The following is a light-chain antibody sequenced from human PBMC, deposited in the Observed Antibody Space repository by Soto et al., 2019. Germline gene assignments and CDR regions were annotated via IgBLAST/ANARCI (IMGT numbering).Light chain of an antibody. J-gene: IGLJ2*01. CDR2: AVS. V-gene: IGLV2-14*01. Sequence: QSALTQPASVSGSPGQSITISCTGTSSDVGAYNYVSWYQQHPGKAPKLIIYAVSNRPFGVSHRFSGSKSGNTASLTISGLQAEDEADYDCSSYTSSTTVVFGGGTKLTVL. CDR3: SSYTSSTTVV. CDR1: SSDVGAYNY.